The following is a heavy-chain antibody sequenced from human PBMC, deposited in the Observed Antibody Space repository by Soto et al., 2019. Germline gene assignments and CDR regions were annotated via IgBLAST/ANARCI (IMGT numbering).Heavy chain of an antibody. CDR1: GGTFSSYA. Sequence: QVQLVQSGAEVKKPGSSVKVSCKASGGTFSSYAISWVRQAPGQGLEWMGGIIPIFGTANYAQKFQGRVTITADDDTSTDYMELSRQRSEDTALYYYARVGFSGSYSDPYFDYWRHGSLVTVSS. CDR2: IIPIFGTA. CDR3: ARVGFSGSYSDPYFDY. V-gene: IGHV1-69*01. D-gene: IGHD1-26*01. J-gene: IGHJ4*01.